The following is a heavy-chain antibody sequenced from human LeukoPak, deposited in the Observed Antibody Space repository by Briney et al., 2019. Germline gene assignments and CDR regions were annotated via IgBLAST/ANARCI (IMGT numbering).Heavy chain of an antibody. V-gene: IGHV3-30*04. Sequence: GGSLRLSCAASGFTFSSYAMHWVRQAPGKGLEWVAVISYDGSNKYYADSVKGRFTISRDNSKNTLYLQMNSLRAKDTAVYYCAKGNIAAAGTVDYWGQGTLVTVSS. CDR1: GFTFSSYA. CDR2: ISYDGSNK. D-gene: IGHD6-13*01. J-gene: IGHJ4*02. CDR3: AKGNIAAAGTVDY.